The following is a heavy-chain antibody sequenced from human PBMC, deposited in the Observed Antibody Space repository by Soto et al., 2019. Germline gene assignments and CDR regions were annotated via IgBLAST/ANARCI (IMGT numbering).Heavy chain of an antibody. CDR1: GFTFSRFD. V-gene: IGHV3-13*01. Sequence: LRLSCAASGFTFSRFDMHWVRQVAGKGLEWVSTIGSAGDTYFSDSVRGRFTISRGNGKNSLYLQMNSLRAGDTAVYYCARGDEGLFDYGMDVWGQGTTVTVSS. CDR3: ARGDEGLFDYGMDV. J-gene: IGHJ6*02. CDR2: IGSAGDT. D-gene: IGHD2-21*02.